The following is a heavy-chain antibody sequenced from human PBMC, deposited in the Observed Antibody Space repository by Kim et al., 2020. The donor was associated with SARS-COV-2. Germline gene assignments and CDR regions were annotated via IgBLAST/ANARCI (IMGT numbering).Heavy chain of an antibody. CDR2: IWYDGSNK. J-gene: IGHJ6*02. CDR1: GFTFSSYG. CDR3: ARFRYCSGGSCYSRYYYGMDV. V-gene: IGHV3-33*01. Sequence: GGSLRLSCAASGFTFSSYGMHWVRQAPGKGLEWVAVIWYDGSNKYYADSVKGRFTISRDNSKNTLYLQMNSLRAEDTAVYYCARFRYCSGGSCYSRYYYGMDVWGQGTTVTVSS. D-gene: IGHD2-15*01.